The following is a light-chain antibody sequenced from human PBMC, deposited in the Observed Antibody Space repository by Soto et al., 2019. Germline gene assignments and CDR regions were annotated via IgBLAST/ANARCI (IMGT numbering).Light chain of an antibody. V-gene: IGLV2-8*01. CDR2: DVN. CDR1: SSDVGAHIF. Sequence: QSVLTQPPSASGSPGQSVTISCTGTSSDVGAHIFVSWYQQHPGKAPKLMVYDVNRRPPGVPDRFFGSKSGNTASLTVSGLQAEDEADYYCVSFAGGTYVFGTGTKVTVL. J-gene: IGLJ1*01. CDR3: VSFAGGTYV.